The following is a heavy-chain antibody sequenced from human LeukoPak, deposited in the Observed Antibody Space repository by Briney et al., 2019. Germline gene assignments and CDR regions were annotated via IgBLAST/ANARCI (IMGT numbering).Heavy chain of an antibody. CDR3: AREATYASYNWFDP. Sequence: ASVKVSCKASGGTFSSYAIRWVREAPGQGLEWMGGIIPIFGTANYAQKFQGRVTITADESTSTAYMELSSLRSEDTAVYYCAREATYASYNWFDPWGQGTLVTVSS. J-gene: IGHJ5*02. CDR2: IIPIFGTA. CDR1: GGTFSSYA. V-gene: IGHV1-69*01. D-gene: IGHD2-8*01.